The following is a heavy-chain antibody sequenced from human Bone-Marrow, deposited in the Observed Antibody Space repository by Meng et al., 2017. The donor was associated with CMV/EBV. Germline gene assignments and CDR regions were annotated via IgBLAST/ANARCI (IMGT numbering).Heavy chain of an antibody. CDR3: TRGRWDIDY. D-gene: IGHD1-26*01. V-gene: IGHV3-49*04. CDR1: GFTFGDYA. Sequence: GESLKISCTASGFTFGDYAMSWVRQAPGKGLEWVGFIRSKAYGGTTEYAASVKGRFTISRDDSKSIAYLQMNSLKTEDTAVYYCTRGRWDIDYWGQGTLVTVSS. J-gene: IGHJ4*02. CDR2: IRSKAYGGTT.